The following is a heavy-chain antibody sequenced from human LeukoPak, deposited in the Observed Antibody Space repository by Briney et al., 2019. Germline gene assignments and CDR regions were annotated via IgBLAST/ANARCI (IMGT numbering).Heavy chain of an antibody. J-gene: IGHJ3*02. CDR1: GFAFGSYA. V-gene: IGHV3-30-3*01. Sequence: PGRSLRLSCAASGFAFGSYAMHWVRQAPGRGLEWVAVISHDGDNTNSGESVRGRFTLSRDNLKNTLYLQMNSLRGEDTALYYCARNAILGVGPSIGDVSVSAFDIWGQGAMVTVSS. D-gene: IGHD3-3*01. CDR2: ISHDGDNT. CDR3: ARNAILGVGPSIGDVSVSAFDI.